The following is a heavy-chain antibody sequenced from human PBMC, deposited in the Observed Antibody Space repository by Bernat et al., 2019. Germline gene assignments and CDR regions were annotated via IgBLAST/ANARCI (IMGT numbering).Heavy chain of an antibody. J-gene: IGHJ6*03. Sequence: EVQLVESGGGLVQPGGSLRLSCAASGFTFRSYWMSWVRQAPGTGLEWVGNIKQDGSGKYFAAAWRGRFTMCRDNAKNSLYLQMSSLRAEDTAVYYCARVHSVGYGVMDVWGEGTTVTVSS. CDR3: ARVHSVGYGVMDV. CDR2: IKQDGSGK. D-gene: IGHD5-12*01. CDR1: GFTFRSYW. V-gene: IGHV3-7*03.